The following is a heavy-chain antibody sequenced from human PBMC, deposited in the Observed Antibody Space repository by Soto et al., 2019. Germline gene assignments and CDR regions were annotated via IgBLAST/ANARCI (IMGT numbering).Heavy chain of an antibody. Sequence: PGGSLRLSCAASGFTFSSYWMSWVRQAPGKGLEWVANIKQDGSEKYYVDSVKGRFTISRDNSKNTLYLQMNSLRAEDTAVYYCAREFKGTGDYFDYWGQGTLVTVSS. CDR2: IKQDGSEK. D-gene: IGHD1-1*01. CDR1: GFTFSSYW. CDR3: AREFKGTGDYFDY. J-gene: IGHJ4*02. V-gene: IGHV3-7*01.